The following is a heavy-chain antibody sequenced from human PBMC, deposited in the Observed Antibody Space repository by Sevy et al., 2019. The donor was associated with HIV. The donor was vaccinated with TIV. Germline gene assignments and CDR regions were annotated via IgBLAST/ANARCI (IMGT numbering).Heavy chain of an antibody. V-gene: IGHV3-11*01. CDR2: ISSSGSTI. CDR1: GFTFSDYY. Sequence: GGSLRLSCAASGFTFSDYYMSWIRQAPGKGLEWVSYISSSGSTIYYADSVKGRFTIYRDNAKNSLYLQMNSLRAEDTSVYYCAGGGFGELTAFDIWGQGTMVTVSS. J-gene: IGHJ3*02. CDR3: AGGGFGELTAFDI. D-gene: IGHD3-10*01.